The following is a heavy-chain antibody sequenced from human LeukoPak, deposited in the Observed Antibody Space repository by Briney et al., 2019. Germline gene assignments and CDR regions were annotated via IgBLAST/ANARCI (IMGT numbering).Heavy chain of an antibody. CDR1: GGSISSGSYY. CDR3: ARDNGVTTP. D-gene: IGHD4-17*01. CDR2: IYTSGST. V-gene: IGHV4-61*02. J-gene: IGHJ5*02. Sequence: ASETLSLTCTVSGGSISSGSYYWSWIRQPAGKGLEWIGRIYTSGSTNYNSSLKSRVTISVDTSKNQFSLKLSSVTAADTAVYYCARDNGVTTPWGQGTLVTVSS.